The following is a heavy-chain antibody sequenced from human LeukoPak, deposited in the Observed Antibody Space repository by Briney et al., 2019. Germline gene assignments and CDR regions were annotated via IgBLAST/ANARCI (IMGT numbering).Heavy chain of an antibody. V-gene: IGHV1-24*01. D-gene: IGHD1-26*01. CDR2: FDPEDGET. J-gene: IGHJ5*02. CDR3: ATLGVGAVTVFGWFDP. Sequence: GASVKVSCKVSGYTLTELSMHWVRQAPGKGLEWMGGFDPEDGETIYAQKFQGRVTMTEDTSTDTAYMELSSLRSEDTAVYYCATLGVGAVTVFGWFDPWGQGTLVTVSS. CDR1: GYTLTELS.